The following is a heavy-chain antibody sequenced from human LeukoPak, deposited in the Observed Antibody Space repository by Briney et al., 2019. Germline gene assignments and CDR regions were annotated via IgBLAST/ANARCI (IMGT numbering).Heavy chain of an antibody. CDR3: ARSGGGAYGDGGYFDY. CDR1: GDSGSSSTYY. Sequence: PSETLSLTCTVSGDSGSSSTYYWGWIRQPPGKGLELIGTFHYSASTYYNPSLKSRVTISVDTSKNQFSLKLSSVTAADTAVYYCARSGGGAYGDGGYFDYWGQGTLVTVSS. CDR2: FHYSAST. J-gene: IGHJ4*02. D-gene: IGHD4-17*01. V-gene: IGHV4-39*07.